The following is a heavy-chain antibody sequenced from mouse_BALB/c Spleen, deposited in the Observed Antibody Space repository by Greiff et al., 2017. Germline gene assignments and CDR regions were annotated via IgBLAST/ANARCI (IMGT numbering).Heavy chain of an antibody. Sequence: VQLQQSGAELARPGASVKMSCKASGYTFTSYTMHWVKQRPGQGLEWIGYINPSSGYTNYNQKFKDKATLTADKSSSTAYMQLSSLTSEDSAVYYCARSGGYEWYFEVWGAGTTVTVSS. V-gene: IGHV1-4*01. D-gene: IGHD2-14*01. CDR2: INPSSGYT. CDR1: GYTFTSYT. J-gene: IGHJ1*01. CDR3: ARSGGYEWYFEV.